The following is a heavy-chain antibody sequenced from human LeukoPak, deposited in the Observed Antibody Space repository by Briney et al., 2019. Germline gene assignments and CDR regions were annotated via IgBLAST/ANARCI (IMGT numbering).Heavy chain of an antibody. D-gene: IGHD3-9*01. V-gene: IGHV1-58*02. CDR2: IVVGSGNT. CDR3: ARETYSNILTGTDY. J-gene: IGHJ4*02. CDR1: GFTFTSSA. Sequence: ASVKVSCKASGFTFTSSAMQWVRQARGQRLEWIGWIVVGSGNTNYAQKFQERVTTTRDMSTSTAYMELRSLTSDDTAVYYCARETYSNILTGTDYWGPGTLVTVSS.